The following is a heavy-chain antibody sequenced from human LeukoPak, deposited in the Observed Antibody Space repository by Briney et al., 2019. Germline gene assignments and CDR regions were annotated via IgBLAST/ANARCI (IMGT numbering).Heavy chain of an antibody. CDR1: GFAFSSFT. CDR2: IDARSNSL. D-gene: IGHD6-6*01. V-gene: IGHV3-21*01. J-gene: IGHJ4*02. Sequence: GGSLRLSCVGSGFAFSSFTMNWVRQAPGKGLEWVSYIDARSNSLYYADSVQGRFTISRDNSKNTLYLQMNSLRAEDTAVYYCAKDRGYSSSVTDYWGQGTLVTVSS. CDR3: AKDRGYSSSVTDY.